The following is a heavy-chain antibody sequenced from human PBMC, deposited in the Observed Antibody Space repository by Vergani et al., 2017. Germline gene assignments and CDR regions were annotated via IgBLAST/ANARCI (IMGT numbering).Heavy chain of an antibody. V-gene: IGHV3-30*19. CDR3: ARDRGDWRYSRYFYNYYMDV. D-gene: IGHD2-8*02. CDR1: GFNFSTFG. Sequence: QVQLVESGGGVVQPGGSLRLSCAASGFNFSTFGMHWVRQAPGKGLEWVALISYDGTNKYYTNSVRGRFTISRDNSKSTLFLQMNSLRVEDMAVYYCARDRGDWRYSRYFYNYYMDVWGKGTTVTVSS. J-gene: IGHJ6*03. CDR2: ISYDGTNK.